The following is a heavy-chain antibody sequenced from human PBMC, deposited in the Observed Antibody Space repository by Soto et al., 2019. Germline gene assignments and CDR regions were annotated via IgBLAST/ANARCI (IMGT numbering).Heavy chain of an antibody. CDR3: ARMNVLLWFGESTPTPGAHAGWFDP. CDR2: IYWDDDK. Sequence: QITLKESGPTLVKPTQTLTLTCTFSGFSLSTSGVGVGWIRQPPGKALEWLALIYWDDDKRYSPSLKSRLTITKDTSKNQVVLTMTNMDPVDTATYYCARMNVLLWFGESTPTPGAHAGWFDPWGQGTLVTVSS. J-gene: IGHJ5*02. CDR1: GFSLSTSGVG. V-gene: IGHV2-5*02. D-gene: IGHD3-10*01.